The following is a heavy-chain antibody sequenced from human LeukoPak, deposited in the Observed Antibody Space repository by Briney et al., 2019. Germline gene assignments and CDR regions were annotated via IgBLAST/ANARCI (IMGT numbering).Heavy chain of an antibody. Sequence: GGSLRLSCAASGFTFSSYSMNWVRQAPGKGLEWVSSISSRSSYIYYADSVKGRFTISRDNAKNSPYLQMNSLSPEDTAVYYCASEETTNGGWTPNYWGRGTLVAVSS. CDR3: ASEETTNGGWTPNY. D-gene: IGHD6-19*01. CDR2: ISSRSSYI. V-gene: IGHV3-21*01. J-gene: IGHJ4*02. CDR1: GFTFSSYS.